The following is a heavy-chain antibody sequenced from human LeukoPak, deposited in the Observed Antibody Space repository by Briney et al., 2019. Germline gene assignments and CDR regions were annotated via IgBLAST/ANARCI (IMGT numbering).Heavy chain of an antibody. Sequence: GGSLRLSCAASGFTFSSYWMSWVRQAPGKGLEWVANIKQDGSEKYYVDSVKGRFTISRDNARNSLYLQMNSLRAEDTAVYYCAKTSTGIAVAGEFDYWGQGTLVTVSS. CDR1: GFTFSSYW. CDR3: AKTSTGIAVAGEFDY. D-gene: IGHD6-19*01. V-gene: IGHV3-7*01. J-gene: IGHJ4*02. CDR2: IKQDGSEK.